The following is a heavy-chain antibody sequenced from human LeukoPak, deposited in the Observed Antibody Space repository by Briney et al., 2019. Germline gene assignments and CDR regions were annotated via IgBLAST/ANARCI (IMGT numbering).Heavy chain of an antibody. V-gene: IGHV7-4-1*02. J-gene: IGHJ3*02. CDR2: INTNTGNP. D-gene: IGHD4-17*01. Sequence: RASVKVSCKASGYTFTGYYMHWVRQAPGQGLEWMGWINTNTGNPTYAQGFTGRFVFSLDTSVSTAYLQISSLKAEDTAVYYCARDHPYYSTVHDAFDIWGQGTMVTVSS. CDR1: GYTFTGYY. CDR3: ARDHPYYSTVHDAFDI.